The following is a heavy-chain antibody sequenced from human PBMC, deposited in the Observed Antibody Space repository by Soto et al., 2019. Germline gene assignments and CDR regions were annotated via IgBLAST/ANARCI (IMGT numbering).Heavy chain of an antibody. CDR1: GGYISSGDYY. CDR3: ARDLDTAMGDWYGMDV. V-gene: IGHV4-30-4*01. Sequence: QVQLQESGPGLVKPSQTLSLTCTVSGGYISSGDYYWSWIRQPPGKGLEWIGYIYYSGSTYYNPALKIRVTISGDTSKNHFSLKLSSVTAADTAVYYCARDLDTAMGDWYGMDVWGQGTTVTVSS. CDR2: IYYSGST. J-gene: IGHJ6*02. D-gene: IGHD5-18*01.